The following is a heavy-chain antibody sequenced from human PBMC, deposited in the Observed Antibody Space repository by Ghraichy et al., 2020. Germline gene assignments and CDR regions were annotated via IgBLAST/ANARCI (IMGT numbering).Heavy chain of an antibody. CDR3: ARDVAYSFHH. J-gene: IGHJ1*01. V-gene: IGHV3-74*01. CDR2: IYSDGSGA. Sequence: LSLTCAASGFSFSNAWMHWVRQAPGKGLVWVSRIYSDGSGAIYADSVRGRFTISRDNAKSTVYLQMGSLRDDDTAVYYCARDVAYSFHHWGQGTLVTVSS. D-gene: IGHD2-15*01. CDR1: GFSFSNAW.